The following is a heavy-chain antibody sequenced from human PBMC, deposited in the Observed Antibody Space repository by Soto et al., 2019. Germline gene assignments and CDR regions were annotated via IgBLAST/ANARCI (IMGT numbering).Heavy chain of an antibody. V-gene: IGHV2-5*02. Sequence: QITLKESGPTLVKPTQTLTLTCTFSGFSLSTSGVGVGWIRQPPEKALEWLALIYWDDDKRYNPSLKSRLTITKDTSKNQVVLTITNMDPVDTATYYCPHRGTGVGTWYFDLWGRGTLVTVSS. D-gene: IGHD7-27*01. CDR3: PHRGTGVGTWYFDL. J-gene: IGHJ2*01. CDR1: GFSLSTSGVG. CDR2: IYWDDDK.